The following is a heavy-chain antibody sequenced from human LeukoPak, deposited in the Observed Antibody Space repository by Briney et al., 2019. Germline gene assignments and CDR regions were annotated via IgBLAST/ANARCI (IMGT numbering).Heavy chain of an antibody. CDR3: ARVGAKYSSGWYEDY. CDR1: VGSISSSNW. D-gene: IGHD6-19*01. Sequence: PSETLSLTCAVSVGSISSSNWWSWVRQPPGKGLEWIGEIYHSGSTNYNPSLKSRVTISVDKSKNQFSLKLSSVTAADTAVYYCARVGAKYSSGWYEDYWGQGTLVTVSS. J-gene: IGHJ4*02. CDR2: IYHSGST. V-gene: IGHV4-4*02.